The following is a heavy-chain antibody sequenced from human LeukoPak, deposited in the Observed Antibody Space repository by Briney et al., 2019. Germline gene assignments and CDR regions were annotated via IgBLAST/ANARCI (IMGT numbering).Heavy chain of an antibody. CDR1: GYTFTSYA. V-gene: IGHV1-3*01. Sequence: GASVKVSCKASGYTFTSYAMHWVRQAPGQRLEWMGWINAGNGNTKYSQKFQGRVTITRDTSASTAYMELSSLRSEDAAVYYCARLPDTAGGGDYWGQGTLVTVSS. J-gene: IGHJ4*02. CDR3: ARLPDTAGGGDY. CDR2: INAGNGNT. D-gene: IGHD2-21*02.